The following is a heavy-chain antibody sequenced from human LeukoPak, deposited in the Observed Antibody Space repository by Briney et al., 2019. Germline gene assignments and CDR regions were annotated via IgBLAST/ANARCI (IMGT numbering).Heavy chain of an antibody. D-gene: IGHD3-22*01. CDR2: IYYSGST. CDR3: ARQHSSGYYYFDY. CDR1: ADSISGYY. Sequence: PSETLSLTCAVSADSISGYYWSWIRQPPGKGLEWIGYIYYSGSTNYNPSLKSRVTISVDTSKNQFSLKPSSVTAADTAVYYCARQHSSGYYYFDYWGQGTLVTVSS. V-gene: IGHV4-59*08. J-gene: IGHJ4*02.